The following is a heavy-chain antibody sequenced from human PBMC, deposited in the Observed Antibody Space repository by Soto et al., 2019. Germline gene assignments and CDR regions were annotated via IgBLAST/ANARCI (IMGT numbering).Heavy chain of an antibody. J-gene: IGHJ1*01. CDR3: AKEFKYDWSFASVEYFHH. Sequence: GSLRLSCTGSGFTFRSYEMNWVRQAPGKGLEWVSYIRSSGSTIYYTDSVKGRFTISRDNAKNSLYLQMNSLRVEDTAVYYCAKEFKYDWSFASVEYFHHWGQGTLVTVSS. CDR2: IRSSGSTI. V-gene: IGHV3-48*03. D-gene: IGHD1-20*01. CDR1: GFTFRSYE.